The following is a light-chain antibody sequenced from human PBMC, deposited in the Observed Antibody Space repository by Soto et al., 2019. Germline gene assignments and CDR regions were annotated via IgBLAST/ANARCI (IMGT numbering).Light chain of an antibody. CDR1: QSISSW. CDR3: QQYNSYSGIT. J-gene: IGKJ5*01. V-gene: IGKV1-5*01. CDR2: DAS. Sequence: DIQMTQSPSTLSASVGDRVTITCRASQSISSWLAWYQQKPGKAPKLLIYDASSLVSGVPSRFSGSGSGTEFTLTISSLQPDDFATYYCQQYNSYSGITFGQGTRLEIK.